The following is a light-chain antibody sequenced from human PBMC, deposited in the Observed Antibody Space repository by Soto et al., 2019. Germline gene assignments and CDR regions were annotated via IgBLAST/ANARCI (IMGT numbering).Light chain of an antibody. CDR3: QQYGT. Sequence: EIVMTQSPATLSVSPGERATLSCRASQSVSSNLAWYQQKPGQAPRLLIYGASTRATGIPARFSGSGSGTEFTHTISSLQSEDFAVYYCQQYGTFGPGTKVD. V-gene: IGKV3-15*01. J-gene: IGKJ3*01. CDR2: GAS. CDR1: QSVSSN.